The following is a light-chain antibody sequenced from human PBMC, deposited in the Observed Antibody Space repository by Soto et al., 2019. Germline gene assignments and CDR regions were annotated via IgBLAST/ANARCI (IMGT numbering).Light chain of an antibody. CDR2: GAS. J-gene: IGKJ2*01. Sequence: EIVLTQSPGTLSLSPGERATLSCRASQSVRSGYLAWYQQKPGQAPRLLIYGASQRATGIPYRVSGGVSGTDFTLTISRLEPEDFAAYYCHQYGGSPYTFGQGTKL. CDR1: QSVRSGY. V-gene: IGKV3-20*01. CDR3: HQYGGSPYT.